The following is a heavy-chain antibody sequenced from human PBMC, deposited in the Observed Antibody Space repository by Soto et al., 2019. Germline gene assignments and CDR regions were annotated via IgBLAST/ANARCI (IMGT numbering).Heavy chain of an antibody. CDR3: ARGVLSQGDPFDI. V-gene: IGHV6-1*01. CDR1: GDSVSSNSAA. CDR2: TYYRSKRNN. Sequence: QTLSLTCAISGDSVSSNSAAWNWIRQSPSRGLEWLGRTYYRSKRNNDYAVSVKSRININPDTSKNQFSLQLNSVTPEDAALYYCARGVLSQGDPFDIWGQGTMVTVSS. J-gene: IGHJ3*02.